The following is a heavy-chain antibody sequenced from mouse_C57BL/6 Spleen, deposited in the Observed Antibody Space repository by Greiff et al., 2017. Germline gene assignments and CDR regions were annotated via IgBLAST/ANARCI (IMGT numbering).Heavy chain of an antibody. Sequence: EVHLVESGGGLVKPGGSLKLSCAASGFTFSDYGMHWVRQAPEKGLEWVAYISSGSSTIYYADTVKGRFTISRDNAKNTLFLQMTSLRSEDTAMYYCARQGGTAFAYWGQGTLVTVSA. CDR3: ARQGGTAFAY. CDR2: ISSGSSTI. CDR1: GFTFSDYG. V-gene: IGHV5-17*01. J-gene: IGHJ3*01. D-gene: IGHD4-1*01.